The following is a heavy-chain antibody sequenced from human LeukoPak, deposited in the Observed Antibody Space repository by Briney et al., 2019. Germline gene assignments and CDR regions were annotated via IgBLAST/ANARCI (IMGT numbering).Heavy chain of an antibody. Sequence: SETLSLTCSVSGASISSGSNYWGWIRQPPGKTLEWIGSIYSSGSTYYNPSLKSRVTISVDTSKNQFSLKLSSVTAADTAVYYCARVVRNWFDPWGQGTLVTVSS. J-gene: IGHJ5*02. CDR1: GASISSGSNY. CDR2: IYSSGST. V-gene: IGHV4-39*07. CDR3: ARVVRNWFDP.